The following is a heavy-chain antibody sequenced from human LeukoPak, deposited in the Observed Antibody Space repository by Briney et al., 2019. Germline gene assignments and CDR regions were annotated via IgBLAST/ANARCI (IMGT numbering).Heavy chain of an antibody. D-gene: IGHD1-1*01. J-gene: IGHJ3*02. CDR1: GGSLSSSSYY. Sequence: SETLSLTCTVSGGSLSSSSYYWAWIRQPPGKGLVWIGSSSCSESPYYNPSLKSRVTIPVDTSKNQLSLNLSPVTAADTAVYYCARGYMDAFDIWGQGTMVTVSS. CDR3: ARGYMDAFDI. CDR2: SSCSESP. V-gene: IGHV4-39*07.